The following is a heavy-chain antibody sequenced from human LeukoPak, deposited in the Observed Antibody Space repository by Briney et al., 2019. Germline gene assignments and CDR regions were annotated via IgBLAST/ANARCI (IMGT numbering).Heavy chain of an antibody. CDR1: GFTFSSYN. CDR2: ISTSSGYI. J-gene: IGHJ5*02. Sequence: PGGSLRLSCAASGFTFSSYNMNWVRQAPGKGLEWVSYISTSSGYIYYADSVKGRFTISRDNAKNSLYLQMNSLRADDTAVYYCAKDFRAKSGSGSYGWFDPWGQGTLVTVPS. CDR3: AKDFRAKSGSGSYGWFDP. V-gene: IGHV3-21*04. D-gene: IGHD3-10*01.